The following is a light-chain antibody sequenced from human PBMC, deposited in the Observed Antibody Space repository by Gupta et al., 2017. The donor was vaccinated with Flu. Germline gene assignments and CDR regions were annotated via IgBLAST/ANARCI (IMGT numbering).Light chain of an antibody. V-gene: IGKV3-15*01. CDR3: QQENNWPGM. Sequence: EIVMTQSPATLSVSPGERATLSCRASQSVTSNLAWYQQEPGRAPRLLIYGAFTRATGIPARFGGSGSGTVFTLTISSLQSENFAVYYCQQENNWPGMFGQGTKVEIK. CDR2: GAF. CDR1: QSVTSN. J-gene: IGKJ1*01.